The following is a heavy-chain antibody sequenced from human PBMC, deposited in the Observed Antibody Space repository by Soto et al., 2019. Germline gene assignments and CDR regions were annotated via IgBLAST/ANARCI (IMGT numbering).Heavy chain of an antibody. CDR1: GFTFSSYA. CDR2: IAYDGSNK. V-gene: IGHV3-30-3*01. J-gene: IGHJ6*02. Sequence: QVQLVESGGGVVQPGRSLRLSCAASGFTFSSYAMHWVRQAPGKVLEWVAVIAYDGSNKYYADSVKGRFTISRDNSKNTLYLQMNSLRGEDTAVYHCARDRSSSPHYYYGRDVWGQGTTVTVSS. CDR3: ARDRSSSPHYYYGRDV. D-gene: IGHD6-6*01.